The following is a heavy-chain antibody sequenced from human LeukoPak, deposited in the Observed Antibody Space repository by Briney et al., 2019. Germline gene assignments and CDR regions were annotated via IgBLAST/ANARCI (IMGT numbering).Heavy chain of an antibody. J-gene: IGHJ4*02. V-gene: IGHV1-18*01. CDR1: GYTFTSYG. D-gene: IGHD4-17*01. CDR3: AREKTDYGVIRAPDH. Sequence: GASVKVSCKASGYTFTSYGINWVRQAPGQGLEWMGWISAYNGNTNYAQKLQGRVTMTTDTSTSTAYMELRSLRSDDTAVDYCAREKTDYGVIRAPDHWGQGTLVTVSS. CDR2: ISAYNGNT.